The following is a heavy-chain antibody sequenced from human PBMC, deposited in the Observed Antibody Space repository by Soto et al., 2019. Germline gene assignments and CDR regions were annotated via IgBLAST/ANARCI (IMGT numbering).Heavy chain of an antibody. CDR1: GFTFSNYA. Sequence: EVQLLESGGGSVQPGGSLRLSCAGSGFTFSNYAMSWVRQAPGKGLEWVSATSGAGDTTYYADYVVVRLTIFRDNSKNTLYLQMNSLRAEDTAVYYCGKDLSPWRDFCLGHWGQGTLVTVSP. V-gene: IGHV3-23*01. J-gene: IGHJ5*02. D-gene: IGHD3-3*01. CDR3: GKDLSPWRDFCLGH. CDR2: TSGAGDTT.